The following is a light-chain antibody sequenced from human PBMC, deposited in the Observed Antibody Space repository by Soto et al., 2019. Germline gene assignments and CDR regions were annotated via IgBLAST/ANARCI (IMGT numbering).Light chain of an antibody. V-gene: IGKV1-39*01. CDR2: AAS. Sequence: DIQMTHSPSSLSASVGGEVTITCRASQTISNYLTWYQQKPGKAPKLLIYAASSLESGVPARFSGSGSGTDFTLTISSVLPEDFATYFCQQSYSTPYTFGQGTKVDIK. J-gene: IGKJ2*01. CDR3: QQSYSTPYT. CDR1: QTISNY.